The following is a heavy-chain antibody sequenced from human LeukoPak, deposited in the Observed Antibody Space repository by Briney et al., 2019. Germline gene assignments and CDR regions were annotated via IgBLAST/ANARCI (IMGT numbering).Heavy chain of an antibody. J-gene: IGHJ1*01. CDR3: AIMHGYYDGSGYWVQ. V-gene: IGHV3-23*01. CDR2: ITPNADRT. D-gene: IGHD3-22*01. Sequence: GGXLRLSCAASGFTFGSYGMSWVRQAPGKGLEWVSFITPNADRTSYADSVEGRFTISRDNPRNTLYMQMNSLRDEDTALYYCAIMHGYYDGSGYWVQWGQGTLVTVSS. CDR1: GFTFGSYG.